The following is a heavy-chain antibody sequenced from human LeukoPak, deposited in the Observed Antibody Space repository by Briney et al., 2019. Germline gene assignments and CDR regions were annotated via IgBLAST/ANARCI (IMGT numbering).Heavy chain of an antibody. CDR1: GGTFSSYA. D-gene: IGHD6-13*01. J-gene: IGHJ4*02. CDR3: ATSSRTYSSTDY. CDR2: IIPILGSA. V-gene: IGHV1-69*11. Sequence: ASVKVSCKASGGTFSSYAISWVRQAPGQGLEWMGWIIPILGSANYAQSFQGRVTMTADESTSTAYMELSSLRSEDTAVYCCATSSRTYSSTDYWGQGTLVTVSS.